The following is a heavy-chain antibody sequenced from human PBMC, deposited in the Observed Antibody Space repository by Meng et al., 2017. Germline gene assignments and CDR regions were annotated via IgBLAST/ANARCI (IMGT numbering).Heavy chain of an antibody. D-gene: IGHD3-10*01. CDR1: GGSISSSNW. J-gene: IGHJ4*02. Sequence: QVALQGSGPGLVKPAGTLSLTCAVSGGSISSSNWWSWVRQPPGKGLGWIGEIYHSGSTNYNPSLKSRVTISVDKSKNQFSLKLSSVTAADTAVYYCARMSVLLWFGELFLNWGQGTLVTVSS. V-gene: IGHV4-4*02. CDR3: ARMSVLLWFGELFLN. CDR2: IYHSGST.